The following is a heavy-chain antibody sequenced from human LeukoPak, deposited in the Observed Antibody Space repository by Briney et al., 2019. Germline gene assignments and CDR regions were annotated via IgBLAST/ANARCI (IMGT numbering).Heavy chain of an antibody. Sequence: GGSMRLSCAASGFTFSSYGMSWVRKAPGKGLEWVSAISGSGGSTYYADSVKGRFTISRDNSKNTVDLLMNGLGAEDTAVYYCARDSLMLRGPLVIYYFDFWGQGTLVTVSS. CDR2: ISGSGGST. D-gene: IGHD3-10*01. CDR3: ARDSLMLRGPLVIYYFDF. V-gene: IGHV3-23*01. J-gene: IGHJ4*02. CDR1: GFTFSSYG.